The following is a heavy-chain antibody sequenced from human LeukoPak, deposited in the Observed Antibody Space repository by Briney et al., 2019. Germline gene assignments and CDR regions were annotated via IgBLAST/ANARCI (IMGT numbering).Heavy chain of an antibody. V-gene: IGHV1-69*05. D-gene: IGHD3-10*01. CDR2: IIPIFGTA. J-gene: IGHJ4*02. CDR1: GGTFSSYA. Sequence: ASVKVSCKASGGTFSSYAISWVRQASGQGLEWMGGIIPIFGTANYAQKFQGRVTITTDESTSTAYMELSSLRSEDTAVYYCATETPFYYGSGSYYPYFDYWGQGTLVTVSS. CDR3: ATETPFYYGSGSYYPYFDY.